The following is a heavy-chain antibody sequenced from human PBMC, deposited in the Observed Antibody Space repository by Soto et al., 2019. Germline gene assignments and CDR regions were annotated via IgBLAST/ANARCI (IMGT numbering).Heavy chain of an antibody. D-gene: IGHD2-15*01. CDR2: INSDGSAS. Sequence: EVQLVESGGGLVQPGGSLRLSCAASGFTFSNYWMYWVRQAPGKGLEWVSRINSDGSASSHADSVRGRLTISRDNVKNTLYLHMDSLRAEDTAVYFCARGDCVGGTCYSLAGSFYYYMDVWGKGTTVTVFS. V-gene: IGHV3-74*02. CDR1: GFTFSNYW. J-gene: IGHJ6*03. CDR3: ARGDCVGGTCYSLAGSFYYYMDV.